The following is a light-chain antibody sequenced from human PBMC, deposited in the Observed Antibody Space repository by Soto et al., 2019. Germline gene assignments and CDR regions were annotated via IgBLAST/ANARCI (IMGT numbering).Light chain of an antibody. J-gene: IGKJ1*01. CDR3: HQYGSSPTT. Sequence: ILSTHSPTTLTYSQWERATRPCRASQSVSSYLAWYQQKPGQAPKLLIYGAPSRDTGVPYRFSGSGSGTDFTLTISRLEPEDFAVYYCHQYGSSPTTFGQGTKVDIK. CDR1: QSVSSY. V-gene: IGKV3-20*01. CDR2: GAP.